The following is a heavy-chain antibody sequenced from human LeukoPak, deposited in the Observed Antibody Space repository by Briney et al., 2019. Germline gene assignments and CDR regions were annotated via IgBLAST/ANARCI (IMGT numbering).Heavy chain of an antibody. Sequence: ASVKVSCKAAGYTFTRYAMHWVRQAPGQRLEWMGWINAGNGNTKYSQKFQGRVTITRDTSASTAYMELSSLRSEDTAVYYCAREWSGSYYLPFDYWGQGTLVTVSS. D-gene: IGHD1-26*01. V-gene: IGHV1-3*01. CDR2: INAGNGNT. CDR3: AREWSGSYYLPFDY. J-gene: IGHJ4*02. CDR1: GYTFTRYA.